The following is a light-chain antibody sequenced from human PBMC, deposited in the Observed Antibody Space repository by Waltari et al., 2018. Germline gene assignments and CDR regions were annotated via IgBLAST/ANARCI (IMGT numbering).Light chain of an antibody. V-gene: IGKV3D-15*01. J-gene: IGKJ4*01. Sequence: ETVMTQSPATVSVSAGERVNLSGRGSQNIYNNLCWYQQKPVQAPRVLVYVASTRASGIPVRFTVSVSVTQFTLTISSLQSEDCAVHFCQHYYVLPLTFGGGSKVEVK. CDR3: QHYYVLPLT. CDR2: VAS. CDR1: QNIYNN.